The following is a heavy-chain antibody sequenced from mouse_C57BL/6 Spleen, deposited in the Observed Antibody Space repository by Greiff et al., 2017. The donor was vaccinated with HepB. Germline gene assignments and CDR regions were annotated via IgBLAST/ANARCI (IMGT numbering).Heavy chain of an antibody. V-gene: IGHV5S21*01. D-gene: IGHD2-2*01. J-gene: IGHJ2*01. CDR3: TRGEGYDVGYYFDY. CDR1: GFTFSSYA. CDR2: ISSGGDYI. Sequence: EVKLVESGEGLVKPGGSLKLSCAASGFTFSSYAMSWVRQTPEKRLEWVAYISSGGDYIYYADTVKGRFTISRDNARNTLYLQMSSLKSEDTAMYYCTRGEGYDVGYYFDYWGQGTTLTVSS.